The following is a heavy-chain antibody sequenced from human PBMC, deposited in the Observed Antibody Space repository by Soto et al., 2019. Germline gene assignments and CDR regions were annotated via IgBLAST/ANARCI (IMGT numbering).Heavy chain of an antibody. Sequence: GGSLRLSCAASGFTFSSYGMHWVRQAPGKGLEWVAVISYDGSNKYYADSVKGRFTISRDNSKNTLYLQMNSLRAEDTAVYYCANLWRFLEWLSDPGNDYYYMDVWGKGTTVTVSS. CDR1: GFTFSSYG. J-gene: IGHJ6*03. CDR2: ISYDGSNK. CDR3: ANLWRFLEWLSDPGNDYYYMDV. V-gene: IGHV3-30*18. D-gene: IGHD3-3*01.